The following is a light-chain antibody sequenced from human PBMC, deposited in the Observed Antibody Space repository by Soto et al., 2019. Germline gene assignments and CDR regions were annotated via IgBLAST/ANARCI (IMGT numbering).Light chain of an antibody. CDR1: QYISNY. J-gene: IGKJ5*01. Sequence: IQMTLSPCSLSASVEXRGTITFRASQYISNYLDWXQHQXGXAPKXXXAYXSNLETGGPSRLSGSGSGTDFTFTISSLQPEYIAKYYCQQYENLPIAFGQGTRLEIK. CDR2: YXS. CDR3: QQYENLPIA. V-gene: IGKV1-33*01.